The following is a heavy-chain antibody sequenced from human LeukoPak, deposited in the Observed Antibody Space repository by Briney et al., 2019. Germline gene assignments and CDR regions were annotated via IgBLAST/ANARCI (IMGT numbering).Heavy chain of an antibody. CDR3: ARRDYFDSSGSATTFDL. V-gene: IGHV5-51*01. CDR2: IYPGDSDT. J-gene: IGHJ3*01. D-gene: IGHD3-22*01. Sequence: GESLKISCKGSGYSFTSYWIGWARQMPGKGLEWMGIIYPGDSDTRYSPSFQGQVTISADKSISTASLQWSSLQASDTAMYYCARRDYFDSSGSATTFDLWGQGTMVTVSS. CDR1: GYSFTSYW.